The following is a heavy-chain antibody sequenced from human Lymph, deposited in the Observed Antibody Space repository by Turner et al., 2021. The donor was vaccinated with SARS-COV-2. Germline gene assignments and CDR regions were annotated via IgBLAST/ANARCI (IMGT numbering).Heavy chain of an antibody. D-gene: IGHD6-13*01. J-gene: IGHJ6*02. CDR2: IILLLAKA. CDR1: GGTFSSSA. V-gene: IGHV1-69*10. Sequence: QVQLVQSGAAVKKPGSSVKVSCKASGGTFSSSAISWVRRAPGQGLEWMGGIILLLAKAKCAQKLQGRVTITADKSRRTAYVELSSLRSEDTAVYFCARIAAPGMGGGVHYYYYAMDVWGQGTTVTVSS. CDR3: ARIAAPGMGGGVHYYYYAMDV.